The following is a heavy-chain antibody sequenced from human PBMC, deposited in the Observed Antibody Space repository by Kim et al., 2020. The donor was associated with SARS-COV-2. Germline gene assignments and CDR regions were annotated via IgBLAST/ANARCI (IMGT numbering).Heavy chain of an antibody. CDR1: GFTFSSYS. V-gene: IGHV3-48*02. Sequence: GGSLRLSCAASGFTFSSYSMNWVRQAPGKGLEWVSYISSSSTIYYADSVKGRFTISRDNAKNSLYLQMNSLRDEDTAVYYCARGAYYYGSGSYSYLQFDPWGQGTLVTVSS. D-gene: IGHD3-10*01. CDR2: ISSSSTI. J-gene: IGHJ5*02. CDR3: ARGAYYYGSGSYSYLQFDP.